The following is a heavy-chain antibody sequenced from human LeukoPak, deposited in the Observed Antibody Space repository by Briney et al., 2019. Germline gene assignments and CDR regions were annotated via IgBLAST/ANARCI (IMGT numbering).Heavy chain of an antibody. CDR1: RDTVSTNSAA. CDR3: ARGAEGFDY. V-gene: IGHV6-1*01. D-gene: IGHD6-19*01. J-gene: IGHJ4*02. Sequence: PSQTLSLTCAISRDTVSTNSAACNWIRQSPSRFLEWLGRTYYRSKWYNDYALSVKSRITINPDTSKNQFSLQLNSVTPEDTAVYYCARGAEGFDYWGQGTLVTVSS. CDR2: TYYRSKWYN.